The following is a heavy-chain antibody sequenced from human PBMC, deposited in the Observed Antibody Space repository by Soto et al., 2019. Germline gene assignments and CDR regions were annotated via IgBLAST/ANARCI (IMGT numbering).Heavy chain of an antibody. V-gene: IGHV3-48*03. D-gene: IGHD5-12*01. CDR1: VFTFSSYE. CDR2: ISSSGSTI. J-gene: IGHJ4*02. Sequence: GSLRLSCAASVFTFSSYEMNWVRQAPGKGLEWVSYISSSGSTIYYADSVKGRFTISRDNAKNSLYLQMNSLRAEDTAVYYCAREGRYGGYDYWGQGTLVTVSS. CDR3: AREGRYGGYDY.